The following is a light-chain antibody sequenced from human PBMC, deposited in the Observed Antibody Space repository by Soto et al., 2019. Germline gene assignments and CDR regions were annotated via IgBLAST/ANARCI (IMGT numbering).Light chain of an antibody. CDR1: QSISGN. J-gene: IGKJ5*01. CDR2: GAS. V-gene: IGKV3-11*01. Sequence: EIVMTQSPATLPVSPGEGGTLSCRASQSISGNLAWYQQKPGQAPRLLIYGASTRATGIPARFSGSGSGTDFTLTISSLEPEDFAVYYCQQRGDWPPITFGQRRRLEIK. CDR3: QQRGDWPPIT.